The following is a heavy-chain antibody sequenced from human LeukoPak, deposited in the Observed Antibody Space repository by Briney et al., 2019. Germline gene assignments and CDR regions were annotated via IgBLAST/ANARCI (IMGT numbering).Heavy chain of an antibody. CDR3: AKHLRATNTYIFFGLDV. Sequence: GGSLRLSCAATGFTFKGYGMHWVRQPPGKGLEWVSGINWNGGGTDYADSVKGRLTISRDNAKNSLYLQMTSLRPEDTALYYCAKHLRATNTYIFFGLDVWGQGTTVTVSS. CDR1: GFTFKGYG. D-gene: IGHD1-26*01. V-gene: IGHV3-9*01. CDR2: INWNGGGT. J-gene: IGHJ6*02.